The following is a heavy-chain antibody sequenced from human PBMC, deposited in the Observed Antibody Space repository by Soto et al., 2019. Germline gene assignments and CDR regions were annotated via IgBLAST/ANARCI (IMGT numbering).Heavy chain of an antibody. V-gene: IGHV3-30*03. Sequence: GSRRLSCAASGFNFGVFGMHLVRQAPGKGLEWLSVLSYEGSEEYYADSVRGRFTISRDNSKNTLFLQMDSLRVDDTGVYYCALTRRSSLLEVAGPGFEYWGQGTLVTVS. CDR1: GFNFGVFG. J-gene: IGHJ4*02. CDR3: ALTRRSSLLEVAGPGFEY. D-gene: IGHD6-19*01. CDR2: LSYEGSEE.